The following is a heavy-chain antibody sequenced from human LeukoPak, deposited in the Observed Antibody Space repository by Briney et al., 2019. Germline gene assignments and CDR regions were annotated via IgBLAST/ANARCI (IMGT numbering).Heavy chain of an antibody. CDR2: MKEDGSEK. CDR3: AREYGWSFES. Sequence: PGGSLRLSCVASGFTFSRYWMSWVRQAPGKGLGWVANMKEDGSEKYYVDSVKGRFTISRDNAKNSLYLQMDSLRAEDTAVYYCAREYGWSFESWGQGTLVTVSS. J-gene: IGHJ4*02. D-gene: IGHD2-8*02. V-gene: IGHV3-7*01. CDR1: GFTFSRYW.